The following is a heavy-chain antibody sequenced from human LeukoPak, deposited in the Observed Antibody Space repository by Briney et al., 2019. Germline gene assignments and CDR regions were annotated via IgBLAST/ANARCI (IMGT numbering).Heavy chain of an antibody. CDR1: GYTFTSYD. Sequence: ASVKISCKASGYTFTSYDINWVRQATGQGLEWMGWMNPNSGNTGYAQKFQGSVTMTGNTSTATAYMELSSLKSEDTAVYYCARVNTYYYGSGVSRAFHMWGQGTMVTVSS. J-gene: IGHJ3*02. CDR3: ARVNTYYYGSGVSRAFHM. V-gene: IGHV1-8*01. D-gene: IGHD3-10*01. CDR2: MNPNSGNT.